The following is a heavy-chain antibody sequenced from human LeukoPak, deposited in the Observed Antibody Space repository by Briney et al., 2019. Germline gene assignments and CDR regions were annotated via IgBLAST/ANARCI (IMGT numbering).Heavy chain of an antibody. J-gene: IGHJ4*02. CDR1: GFTFDDYT. CDR3: TKAHYYDTTSFDSAFWGTRPLDY. CDR2: IRWDGDST. V-gene: IGHV3-43*01. D-gene: IGHD3-22*01. Sequence: RPGGSPRLSCAASGFTFDDYTMHWVRQAPGKGLEWVSLIRWDGDSTYYADSVKGRFTISRDNIKNSLSLQMNSLRTEDTALYYCTKAHYYDTTSFDSAFWGTRPLDYWGQGTLVTVSS.